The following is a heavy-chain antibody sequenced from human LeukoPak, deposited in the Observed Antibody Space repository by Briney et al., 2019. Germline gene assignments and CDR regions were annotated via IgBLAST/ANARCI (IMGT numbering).Heavy chain of an antibody. Sequence: GASVKVSCKSSGYTFTDFYLHWVRQAPGQGLEWMGWINPNSGGTTYAQKFQGRVTLTRDTSVDTAYMELNWLTSDDTAVYFCARNLYLGTSLPYYFYYYMDVWGEGTTVTVSS. D-gene: IGHD3-16*01. V-gene: IGHV1-2*02. CDR1: GYTFTDFY. J-gene: IGHJ6*03. CDR3: ARNLYLGTSLPYYFYYYMDV. CDR2: INPNSGGT.